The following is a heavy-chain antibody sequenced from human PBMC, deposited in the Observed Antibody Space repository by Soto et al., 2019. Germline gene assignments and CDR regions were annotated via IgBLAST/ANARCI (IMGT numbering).Heavy chain of an antibody. J-gene: IGHJ6*02. Sequence: QVQLQESGPGLVKPSETLSLTCTVSGGSISGYYWSWIRQPAGKGLEWIGRTYTSRSSNYNPSLKSLVIISVDTSKNQFSLKLSSVTAADTAVYYCARDRYDFWTNDYYYYGMDVWGQGTTVTVSS. CDR3: ARDRYDFWTNDYYYYGMDV. V-gene: IGHV4-4*07. CDR2: TYTSRSS. D-gene: IGHD3-3*01. CDR1: GGSISGYY.